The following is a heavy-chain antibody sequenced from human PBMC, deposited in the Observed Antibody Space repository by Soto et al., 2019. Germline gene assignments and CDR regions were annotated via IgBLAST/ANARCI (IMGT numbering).Heavy chain of an antibody. Sequence: SETLSLTCTVSGGSIRSGDYYWSWIRQPPGKGLEWIGYIYYSGSTYYNPSLKSRVTISVDTSKNQFSLKLSSVTAADTAVYYCARDCGDGYKSDLENNYFDYWGQGTLVTVSS. J-gene: IGHJ4*02. D-gene: IGHD5-12*01. CDR1: GGSIRSGDYY. CDR2: IYYSGST. V-gene: IGHV4-30-4*01. CDR3: ARDCGDGYKSDLENNYFDY.